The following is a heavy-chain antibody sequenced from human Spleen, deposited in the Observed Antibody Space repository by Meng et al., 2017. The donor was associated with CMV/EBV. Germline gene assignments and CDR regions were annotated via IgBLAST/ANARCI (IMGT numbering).Heavy chain of an antibody. Sequence: SETLSLTCAVYGGSFSGYYWSWIRQPPGKGLEWIGEINHSGSTNYNPSLKSRVTISVDTSKNQFSLKLSSVTAADTAVYYCARQGYCSSISCPLFDYYGQGTLVTVSS. V-gene: IGHV4-34*01. CDR3: ARQGYCSSISCPLFDY. D-gene: IGHD2-2*01. J-gene: IGHJ4*02. CDR1: GGSFSGYY. CDR2: INHSGST.